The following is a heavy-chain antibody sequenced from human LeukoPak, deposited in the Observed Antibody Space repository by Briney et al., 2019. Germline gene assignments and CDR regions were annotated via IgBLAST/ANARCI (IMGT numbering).Heavy chain of an antibody. D-gene: IGHD1-26*01. V-gene: IGHV5-51*01. J-gene: IGHJ3*02. CDR2: INPGDSDI. CDR1: GYSFTTYW. Sequence: GESLKISCRGSGYSFTTYWIGWARQMPGKGLEWMGIINPGDSDIRYSPSFQGQVTISADKSISTAYLQWSSLKASDTAIYYCARPYHSGSLRWVAFDIWGQGTMVTVSS. CDR3: ARPYHSGSLRWVAFDI.